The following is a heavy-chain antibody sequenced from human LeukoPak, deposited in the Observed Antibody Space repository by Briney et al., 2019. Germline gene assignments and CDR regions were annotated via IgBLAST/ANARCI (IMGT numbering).Heavy chain of an antibody. CDR3: ARPRGSSGYIDAFDM. V-gene: IGHV3-53*01. CDR2: ILRGGST. Sequence: PGGSVSLSCAPSWFTVSSNYMGWVRQAPREGLEWDSVILRGGSTYYADSVKGRFTISRDNSKNTLYLQMNGLRAEDTAVYYCARPRGSSGYIDAFDMWGQGRMVTVYS. D-gene: IGHD3-22*01. J-gene: IGHJ3*02. CDR1: WFTVSSNY.